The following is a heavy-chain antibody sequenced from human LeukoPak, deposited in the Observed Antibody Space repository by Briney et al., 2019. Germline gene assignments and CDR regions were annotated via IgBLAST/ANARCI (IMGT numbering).Heavy chain of an antibody. D-gene: IGHD6-6*01. Sequence: GGSLRLSCAASGFTFSRYSMNWVRQAPGKGLEWVSCISSSSSYIYYANSVKGRFTISRDNAKNSLYLQMNSLRVEDTAIYYCARGGAARPDFWGQGTLVTVSS. CDR3: ARGGAARPDF. CDR2: ISSSSSYI. V-gene: IGHV3-21*01. CDR1: GFTFSRYS. J-gene: IGHJ4*02.